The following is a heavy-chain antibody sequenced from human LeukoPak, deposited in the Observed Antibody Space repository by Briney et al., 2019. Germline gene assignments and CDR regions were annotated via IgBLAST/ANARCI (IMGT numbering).Heavy chain of an antibody. CDR1: GGSISSYY. D-gene: IGHD3-22*01. Sequence: SETLSLTCTVSGGSISSYYWSWIRQPPGKGLEWIGYIYYSGSTNYNPSLKSRVTISVDTSKNQFSLKLSSVTAADTAVYYCAVTSNYYDSSGYYSPHDAFDIWGQGTMVTVSS. CDR3: AVTSNYYDSSGYYSPHDAFDI. J-gene: IGHJ3*02. V-gene: IGHV4-59*01. CDR2: IYYSGST.